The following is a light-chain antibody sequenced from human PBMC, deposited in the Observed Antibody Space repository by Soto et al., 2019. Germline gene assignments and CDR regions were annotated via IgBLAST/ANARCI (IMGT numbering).Light chain of an antibody. CDR2: GAS. Sequence: AIQITQSPSSLSASVGDRVTISCRASQGIGNSLGLYHRKPGKPPKVLIYGASNLQSGVLPRFNASGSGTDFTLAISSLQPEDSATYYCLQDINYPWTFGQGTKLDIK. J-gene: IGKJ1*01. V-gene: IGKV1-6*01. CDR1: QGIGNS. CDR3: LQDINYPWT.